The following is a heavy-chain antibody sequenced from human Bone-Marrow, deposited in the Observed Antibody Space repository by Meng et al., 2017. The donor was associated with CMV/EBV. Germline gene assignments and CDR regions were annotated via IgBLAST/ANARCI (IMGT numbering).Heavy chain of an antibody. Sequence: GESLKISCAASGFTFSSYGMHWVRQAPGKGLEWVAFIRFDGGNEHYTDSVKGRFTIARDNSKNTLYLQMNSLRAEDTAVYYCAKVDDYTDPYYYYYGMDVWGQGTTVTVSS. CDR2: IRFDGGNE. J-gene: IGHJ6*02. D-gene: IGHD4-11*01. CDR1: GFTFSSYG. V-gene: IGHV3-30*02. CDR3: AKVDDYTDPYYYYYGMDV.